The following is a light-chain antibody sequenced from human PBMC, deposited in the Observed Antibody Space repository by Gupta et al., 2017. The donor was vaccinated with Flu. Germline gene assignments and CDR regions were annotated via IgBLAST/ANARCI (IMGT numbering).Light chain of an antibody. J-gene: IGKJ4*01. CDR3: QQYGTSPFT. CDR1: QRVSSSY. Sequence: ERITLSCRASQRVSSSYLAWYQQKPGQAPRLLIYGASSRATGTPDRFSGSGSGTDFTLTISRLEPEDFAVYYCQQYGTSPFTFGGGTKVEI. CDR2: GAS. V-gene: IGKV3-20*01.